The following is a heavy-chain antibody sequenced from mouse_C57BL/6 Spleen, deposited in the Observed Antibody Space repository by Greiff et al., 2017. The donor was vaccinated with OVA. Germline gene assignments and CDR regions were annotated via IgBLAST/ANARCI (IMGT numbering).Heavy chain of an antibody. CDR2: INPGSGGT. CDR3: AVDSSGYVGNY. CDR1: GYAFTNSL. D-gene: IGHD3-2*02. V-gene: IGHV1-54*01. Sequence: QVQLQQPGAELVRPGTSVKLSCKASGYAFTNSLIQWVKQRPGQGLEWIGVINPGSGGTNYNEKFKGKATLTADKSSSTAYMQLSSLTSEDSAVYFCAVDSSGYVGNYWGQGTTLTVSS. J-gene: IGHJ2*01.